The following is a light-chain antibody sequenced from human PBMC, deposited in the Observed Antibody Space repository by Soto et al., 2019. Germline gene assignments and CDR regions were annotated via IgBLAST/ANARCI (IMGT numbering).Light chain of an antibody. CDR1: NYNIGSNT. CDR3: AAWDDSLNGYV. CDR2: SNN. Sequence: QSVLTHPPSASCTPGNSVTISFCGSNYNIGSNTVNCYQQLPGTAPKLLIYSNNQQPSGVPDRFSGSKSGTSAPLAISGLQSEDEADYYCAAWDDSLNGYVFGTGTKVSVL. J-gene: IGLJ1*01. V-gene: IGLV1-44*01.